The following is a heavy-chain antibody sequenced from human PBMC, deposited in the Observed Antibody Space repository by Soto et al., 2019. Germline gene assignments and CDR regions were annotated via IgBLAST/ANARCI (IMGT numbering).Heavy chain of an antibody. V-gene: IGHV4-59*01. D-gene: IGHD4-17*01. J-gene: IGHJ3*01. CDR3: ASRLTLATTTGYACDL. CDR1: SGSIINYY. CDR2: IYYSGST. Sequence: QVQLQESGPGLVKPSETLSLTCTVSSGSIINYYWSWIRQPPGKGLEWIGFIYYSGSTNYNSFLRSRVTMSVDMSRQQLSLNLISVTSADTAVYYCASRLTLATTTGYACDLWGQRTMVTVSS.